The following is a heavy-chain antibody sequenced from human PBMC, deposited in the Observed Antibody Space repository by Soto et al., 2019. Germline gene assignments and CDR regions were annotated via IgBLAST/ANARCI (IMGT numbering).Heavy chain of an antibody. CDR3: ARELRPYNSGWYFPRS. J-gene: IGHJ4*02. CDR1: GGSVSSHY. D-gene: IGHD6-19*01. V-gene: IGHV4-4*07. Sequence: SETRSLTCRVSGGSVSSHYWSWVRQPAGKGLELIGRIYISGNTKYNPSFKSRVTMSVDTSKNQVSLRLSSVAAADTAVYYCARELRPYNSGWYFPRSWSQGNQV. CDR2: IYISGNT.